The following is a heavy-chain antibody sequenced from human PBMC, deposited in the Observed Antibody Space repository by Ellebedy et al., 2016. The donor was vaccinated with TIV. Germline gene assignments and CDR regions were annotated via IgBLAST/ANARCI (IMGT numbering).Heavy chain of an antibody. CDR1: GFTVSRYA. J-gene: IGHJ3*02. Sequence: GESLKISCAASGFTVSRYAMHWVRQAPGKGLEWVAVMSYDGSNKYNADSMKGRFTISRDNSKNTLYLQMDSLRVEDTALYYCARGDWLSEVEGAFDIWGQGTMVTVSS. V-gene: IGHV3-30*04. CDR3: ARGDWLSEVEGAFDI. D-gene: IGHD3-9*01. CDR2: MSYDGSNK.